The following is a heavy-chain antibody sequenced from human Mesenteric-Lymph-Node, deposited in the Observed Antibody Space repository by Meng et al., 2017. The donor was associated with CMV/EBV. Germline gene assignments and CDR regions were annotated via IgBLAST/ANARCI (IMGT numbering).Heavy chain of an antibody. J-gene: IGHJ4*02. Sequence: TVSGGSISSGGAYWSWVRQHPGKGLEWIGYIYYSGRTYYNPSLESRLTISVDTSKNQFSLKLSSVTAADTAVYYCARDSSGYFHFDHWGQGTLVTVSS. D-gene: IGHD3-22*01. V-gene: IGHV4-31*03. CDR3: ARDSSGYFHFDH. CDR1: GGSISSGGAY. CDR2: IYYSGRT.